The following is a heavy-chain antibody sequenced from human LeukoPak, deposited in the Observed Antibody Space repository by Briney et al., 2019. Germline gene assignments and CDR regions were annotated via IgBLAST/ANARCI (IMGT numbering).Heavy chain of an antibody. V-gene: IGHV4-39*07. J-gene: IGHJ5*02. CDR3: AKNGQSGFSFDP. CDR1: GDSFTSVTDY. CDR2: GDYSGGT. Sequence: SETLSLTCTVSGDSFTSVTDYWAWIRQPPGKGLEWIATGDYSGGTYYNPSLESRVAISADMSKNQISLQLTSVTGADTAVYYCAKNGQSGFSFDPWGQGTLVTVSS. D-gene: IGHD3-3*01.